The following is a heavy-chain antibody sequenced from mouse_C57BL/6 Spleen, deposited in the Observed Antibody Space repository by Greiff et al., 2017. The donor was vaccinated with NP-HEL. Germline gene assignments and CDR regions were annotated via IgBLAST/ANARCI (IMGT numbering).Heavy chain of an antibody. D-gene: IGHD2-3*01. CDR3: AREIYDGYYDAMDY. CDR2: IHPNSGST. Sequence: VQLQQPGAELVKPGASVKLSCTASGYTFTSYWMHWVKQRPGQGLEWIGMIHPNSGSTNYNEKFKSKATLTVDKSSSTAYMQLSSLTSEDSAVYYCAREIYDGYYDAMDYWGQGTSVTVSS. J-gene: IGHJ4*01. V-gene: IGHV1-64*01. CDR1: GYTFTSYW.